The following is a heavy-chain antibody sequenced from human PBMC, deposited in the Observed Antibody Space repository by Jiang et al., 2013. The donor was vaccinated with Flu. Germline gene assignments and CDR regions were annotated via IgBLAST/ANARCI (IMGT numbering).Heavy chain of an antibody. CDR2: ISYDGSNK. V-gene: IGHV3-30*18. D-gene: IGHD6-19*01. Sequence: VQLVESGGGVVQPGRSLRLSCAASGFTFSSYGMHWVRQAPGKGLEWVAVISYDGSNKYYADSVKGRFTISRDNSKNTLYLQMNSLRAEDTAVYYCAKDQGYSSGCFDYWGQGTLV. CDR3: AKDQGYSSGCFDY. J-gene: IGHJ4*02. CDR1: GFTFSSYG.